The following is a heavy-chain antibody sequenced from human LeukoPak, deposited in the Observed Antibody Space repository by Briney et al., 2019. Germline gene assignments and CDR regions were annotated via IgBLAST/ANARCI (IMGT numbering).Heavy chain of an antibody. CDR3: ARGSTQYSSGWYGLDY. CDR1: GFTFDDYA. Sequence: QPGRSLRLSCAASGFTFDDYAMHWVRQVPGKGLEWVSGISWNNGVIDYADSVKGRFAISRDNAKKSLYLQMNSLRAEDTAVYYCARGSTQYSSGWYGLDYWGQGTLVTVSS. CDR2: ISWNNGVI. V-gene: IGHV3-9*01. J-gene: IGHJ4*02. D-gene: IGHD6-19*01.